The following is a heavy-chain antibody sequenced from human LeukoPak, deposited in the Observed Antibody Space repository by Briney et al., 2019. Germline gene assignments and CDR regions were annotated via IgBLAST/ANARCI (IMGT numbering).Heavy chain of an antibody. V-gene: IGHV3-23*01. Sequence: GGSLRRSCAASGFTFSSYAVSWVRQAPGKGLEWVSAISGSGGSTYYADCVKGRFTISRDNSKNTLYLQMNSLRAEDTAVYYCAKDLYYDFCSGLYEMREYAFDIWGQGTMVTVSS. D-gene: IGHD3-3*01. CDR3: AKDLYYDFCSGLYEMREYAFDI. J-gene: IGHJ3*02. CDR1: GFTFSSYA. CDR2: ISGSGGST.